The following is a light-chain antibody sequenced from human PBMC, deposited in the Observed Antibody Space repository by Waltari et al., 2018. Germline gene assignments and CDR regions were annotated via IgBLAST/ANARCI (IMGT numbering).Light chain of an antibody. CDR1: SLGRNY. CDR3: SSRDSSGKVL. Sequence: SSDLTQDPGVSVALGQTVRINRQGDSLGRNYATWYQQKAGQATVLVMYGYNKRPSGIADRFSGSSSGTTASLIIAGSQAEDEADYYCSSRDSSGKVLVGGGTKVTVL. CDR2: GYN. J-gene: IGLJ2*01. V-gene: IGLV3-19*01.